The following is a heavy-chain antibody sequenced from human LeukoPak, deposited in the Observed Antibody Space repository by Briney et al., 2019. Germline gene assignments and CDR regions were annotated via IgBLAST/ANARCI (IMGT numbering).Heavy chain of an antibody. D-gene: IGHD3-22*01. J-gene: IGHJ4*02. CDR1: GFTFTNAW. CDR2: IKSKSYGGTA. V-gene: IGHV3-15*01. CDR3: TEYYYDSSGYPTPDY. Sequence: PGGSLRLSCAASGFTFTNAWMSWVRQAPGKGLEWIGRIKSKSYGGTADYAAPVKGRFTISRDDSKNTLYLQMNSLKIEDTAVYYCTEYYYDSSGYPTPDYWGQGTLVTVSS.